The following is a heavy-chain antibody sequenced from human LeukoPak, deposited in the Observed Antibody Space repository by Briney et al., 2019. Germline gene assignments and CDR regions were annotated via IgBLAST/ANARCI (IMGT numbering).Heavy chain of an antibody. CDR1: GFTFSSYA. J-gene: IGHJ4*02. CDR3: AKFGEVRGVKY. CDR2: ISGSGGST. V-gene: IGHV3-23*01. Sequence: GGSLRLSCAASGFTFSSYAMSWVHQAPGKGLEWVSAISGSGGSTYYADSVKGRFTISRDNSKNTLYLQMNSLRAEDTAVYYCAKFGEVRGVKYWGQGTLVTVSS. D-gene: IGHD3-10*01.